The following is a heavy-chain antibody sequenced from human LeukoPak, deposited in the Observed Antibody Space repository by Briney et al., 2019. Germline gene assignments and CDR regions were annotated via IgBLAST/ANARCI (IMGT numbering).Heavy chain of an antibody. CDR2: ISYDGSNK. CDR3: AKLPGICSGGSCYSYYYYGMDV. CDR1: GFTFSSYA. J-gene: IGHJ6*02. V-gene: IGHV3-30*04. D-gene: IGHD2-15*01. Sequence: PGGSLRLSCAASGFTFSSYAMHWVRQAPGKGLEWVAVISYDGSNKYYADSVKGRFTISRDSSKNTLYLQMNSLRAEDTAVYYCAKLPGICSGGSCYSYYYYGMDVWGQGTTVTVSS.